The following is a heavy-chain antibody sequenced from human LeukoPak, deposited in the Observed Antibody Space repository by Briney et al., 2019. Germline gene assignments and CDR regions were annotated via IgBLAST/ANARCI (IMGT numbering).Heavy chain of an antibody. CDR1: GYIFTSNS. Sequence: ASVKVSCKPSGYIFTSNSITWVRQASGQQLEWMGWISTFNGYTKYAQNLQGRITMTRDTSTRTVYLEMRNLRSDDTAVYLCARGEFYYDLWGQGTLVTVSS. D-gene: IGHD3-16*01. CDR3: ARGEFYYDL. J-gene: IGHJ4*02. V-gene: IGHV1-18*04. CDR2: ISTFNGYT.